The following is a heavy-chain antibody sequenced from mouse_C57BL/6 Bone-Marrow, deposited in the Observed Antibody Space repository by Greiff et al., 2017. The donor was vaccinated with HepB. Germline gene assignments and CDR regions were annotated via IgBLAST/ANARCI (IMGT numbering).Heavy chain of an antibody. CDR1: GFNIKDDY. CDR3: TTGAGTRDFDY. D-gene: IGHD4-1*01. V-gene: IGHV14-4*01. J-gene: IGHJ2*01. CDR2: IDPENGDT. Sequence: VQLQQSGAELVRPGASVKLSCTASGFNIKDDYMHWVKQRPEQGLEWIGWIDPENGDTEYASKFPGKATLPADPSSNTAYLQLSSLTSEDTAVYYCTTGAGTRDFDYWGQGTTLTVSS.